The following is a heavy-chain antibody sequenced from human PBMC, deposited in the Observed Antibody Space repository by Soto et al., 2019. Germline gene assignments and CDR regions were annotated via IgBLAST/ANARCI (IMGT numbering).Heavy chain of an antibody. J-gene: IGHJ5*02. CDR1: GGSISSYY. V-gene: IGHV4-59*01. D-gene: IGHD1-26*01. Sequence: SETLSLTCTVSGGSISSYYWSWIRQPPGKGLEWIGYIYYSGSTNYNPSLKSRVTISVDTSKNQFSLKLSSVTAADTAVYYCARGRGRAEFDPWGQGTLVTVSS. CDR3: ARGRGRAEFDP. CDR2: IYYSGST.